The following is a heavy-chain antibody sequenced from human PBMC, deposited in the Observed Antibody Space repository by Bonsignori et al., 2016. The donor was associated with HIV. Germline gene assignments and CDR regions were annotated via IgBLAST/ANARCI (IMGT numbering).Heavy chain of an antibody. CDR2: INPNSGGT. CDR1: GYSFIGYY. CDR3: ARNGRGHYYYMDV. J-gene: IGHJ6*03. Sequence: QVLLVQSGAEMKKPGASVKVSCKASGYSFIGYYIHWVRQAPGQGLEWMGRINPNSGGTYSAQKFQGRVTMTRDTSISVAYMELSRLTFDDTAVYYCARNGRGHYYYMDVWGRGTTV. D-gene: IGHD1-26*01. V-gene: IGHV1-2*06.